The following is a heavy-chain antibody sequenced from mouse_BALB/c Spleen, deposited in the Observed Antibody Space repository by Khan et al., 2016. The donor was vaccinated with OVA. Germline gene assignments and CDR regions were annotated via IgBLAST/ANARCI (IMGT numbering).Heavy chain of an antibody. D-gene: IGHD4-1*01. J-gene: IGHJ2*01. CDR1: GYRFTSYI. CDR3: ARGNWQSYYFDY. V-gene: IGHV1S136*01. Sequence: EVQLQESGLELVKPGTSVKMSCKASGYRFTSYIIHWVKQRPGQGLEWIGYINPYNGATKYNEKFKGKATLTSDKSSNTAYMELSSLTSEDSAVYYCARGNWQSYYFDYWGQGTTLTVSS. CDR2: INPYNGAT.